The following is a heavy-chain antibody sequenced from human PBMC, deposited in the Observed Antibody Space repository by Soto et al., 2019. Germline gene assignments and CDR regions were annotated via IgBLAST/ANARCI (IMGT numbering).Heavy chain of an antibody. CDR3: ARSAVGYCISTSCPYYFDY. V-gene: IGHV4-30-2*01. CDR1: GGSISSGGYS. J-gene: IGHJ4*02. CDR2: IYHSGST. Sequence: SETLSLTCAVSGGSISSGGYSWSWIRQPPGKGLEWIGYIYHSGSTYYNPSLKSRVTISVDRSKNQFSLKLSSVTAADTAVYYCARSAVGYCISTSCPYYFDYWGQGTLVTVSS. D-gene: IGHD2-2*01.